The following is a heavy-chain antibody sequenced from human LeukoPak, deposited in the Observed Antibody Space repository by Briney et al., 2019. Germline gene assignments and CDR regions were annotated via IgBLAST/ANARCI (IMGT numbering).Heavy chain of an antibody. Sequence: GGSLRLSCAASGFTFSNYAMHWVRQAPGKGLKWVAIIYYDGSNKYYADSVKGRFTISRDNSKNTLYLQMNSLRAEDTAVYYCAKDNGYTDSWGQGTLVTVSS. J-gene: IGHJ4*02. CDR3: AKDNGYTDS. D-gene: IGHD5-24*01. CDR2: IYYDGSNK. CDR1: GFTFSNYA. V-gene: IGHV3-33*06.